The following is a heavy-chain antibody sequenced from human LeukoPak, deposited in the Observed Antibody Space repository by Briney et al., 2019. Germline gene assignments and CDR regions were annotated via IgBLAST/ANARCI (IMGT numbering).Heavy chain of an antibody. J-gene: IGHJ4*02. Sequence: SETLSLTCTVSGGSISSGSYYWSWIRQPAGKGLEWIGRIYTSGSTNYNPSLKSRVTISVDTSKNQFSLKLSSVTAADTAVYYCARERDSSGLFDYWGQGTLVTVSS. D-gene: IGHD6-19*01. CDR1: GGSISSGSYY. V-gene: IGHV4-61*02. CDR3: ARERDSSGLFDY. CDR2: IYTSGST.